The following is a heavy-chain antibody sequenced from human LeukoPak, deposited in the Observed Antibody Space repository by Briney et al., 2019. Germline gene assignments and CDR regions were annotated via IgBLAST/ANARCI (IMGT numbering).Heavy chain of an antibody. CDR2: ISCDGSNK. CDR3: AKDKTGTTFGAFDI. D-gene: IGHD1-1*01. CDR1: GFTFSGYG. J-gene: IGHJ3*02. Sequence: GGSLRLSCAASGFTFSGYGMHWVRQAPGKGLEWVAVISCDGSNKYYADSVKGRFTISRDNSKNTLYLQMNSLRAEDTAVYYCAKDKTGTTFGAFDIWGQGTMVTVSS. V-gene: IGHV3-30*18.